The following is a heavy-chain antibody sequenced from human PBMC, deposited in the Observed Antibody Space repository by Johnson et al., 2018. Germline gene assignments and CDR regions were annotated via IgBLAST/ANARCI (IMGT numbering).Heavy chain of an antibody. V-gene: IGHV3-30*18. CDR2: ISYDGSNK. CDR1: GFTFSSYG. J-gene: IGHJ3*02. Sequence: QVQLVQSGGGVVQPGRSXRLSCAASGFTFSSYGMHWVRQAPGKGREWVAVISYDGSNKYYADSVKCRFPISRDNSKNTLYLQMNSLREEDTAVYYCAKERMGSYGGDAFDIWGQGTMVTVSS. D-gene: IGHD1-26*01. CDR3: AKERMGSYGGDAFDI.